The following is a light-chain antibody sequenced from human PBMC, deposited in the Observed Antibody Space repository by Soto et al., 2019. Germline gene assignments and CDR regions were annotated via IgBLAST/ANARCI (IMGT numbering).Light chain of an antibody. CDR1: QSVSSSY. CDR3: QQYDRDT. CDR2: GAS. Sequence: EIVLTQSPGTLSLSPGERATLSCRASQSVSSSYLAWYQQKPGQAPRLLIYGASSRATGIPDRFSGSGSGTDFTLTINRLEPEDFAVYYCQQYDRDTFGQGTKLEIK. V-gene: IGKV3-20*01. J-gene: IGKJ2*01.